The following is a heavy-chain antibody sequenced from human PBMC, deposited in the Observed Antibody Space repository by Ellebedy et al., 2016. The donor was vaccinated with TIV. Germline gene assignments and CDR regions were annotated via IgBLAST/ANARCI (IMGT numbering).Heavy chain of an antibody. CDR3: ARATAGFDY. J-gene: IGHJ4*02. V-gene: IGHV3-13*01. Sequence: GESLKISCAAPGFTFSSYDMHWVRQGSGNGLEWVSSIGAAGDTYYAGFVKGRVAISRENAKYSLYLQLNNVRVGDTDVYYCARATAGFDYWGQGTLVTVSS. CDR1: GFTFSSYD. D-gene: IGHD1-14*01. CDR2: IGAAGDT.